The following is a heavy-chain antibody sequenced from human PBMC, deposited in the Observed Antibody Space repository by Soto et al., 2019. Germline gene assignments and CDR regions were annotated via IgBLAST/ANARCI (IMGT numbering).Heavy chain of an antibody. Sequence: KPSETLSLTCTVSGGSISSYYWSWVRQPPGKGLEWIGYIYYSGSTNYNPSLKSRVTISVDTSKNQFSLKLSSVTAADTAVYYCARLWLGAAFNWFDTCGQGPLVTVSS. V-gene: IGHV4-59*01. J-gene: IGHJ5*02. D-gene: IGHD3-10*01. CDR2: IYYSGST. CDR1: GGSISSYY. CDR3: ARLWLGAAFNWFDT.